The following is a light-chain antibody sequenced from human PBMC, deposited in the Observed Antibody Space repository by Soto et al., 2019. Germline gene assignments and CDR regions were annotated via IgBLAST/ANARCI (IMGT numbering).Light chain of an antibody. J-gene: IGKJ2*01. V-gene: IGKV3-20*01. Sequence: EVVLTQSPGTLSLSPGERATLSCRASQSVSNNYLAWYQQKPGQSPKLLIFGSSDRATRIPDRFSGSGSGTDFTLTISSLEPEDFAVYYCQQYCISPPYTFGQGTKLEIK. CDR2: GSS. CDR1: QSVSNNY. CDR3: QQYCISPPYT.